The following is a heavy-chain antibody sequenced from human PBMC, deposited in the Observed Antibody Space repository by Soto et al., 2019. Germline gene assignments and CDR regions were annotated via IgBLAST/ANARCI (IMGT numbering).Heavy chain of an antibody. J-gene: IGHJ6*02. D-gene: IGHD1-7*01. CDR3: ARSNSAYQDQAMDA. CDR1: RYIFTGYY. Sequence: ASVKVSCKTSRYIFTGYYMHWVRQAPGQGLEWMGWINPNSGDTNYAQRFKGRLSMTSDTSINTAYLELSRLRPGDTAVFFCARSNSAYQDQAMDAWGQGTTV. CDR2: INPNSGDT. V-gene: IGHV1-2*02.